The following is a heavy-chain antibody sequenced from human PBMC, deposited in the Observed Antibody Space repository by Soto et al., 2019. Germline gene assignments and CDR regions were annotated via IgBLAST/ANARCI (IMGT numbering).Heavy chain of an antibody. CDR2: ISGATSII. V-gene: IGHV3-48*01. CDR3: AREALGGYPFPSYYYYMDV. J-gene: IGHJ6*03. CDR1: GFSFSSYS. Sequence: GGSLRLSCAASGFSFSSYSMNWVRQAPGKGLEWVSYISGATSIIYYADSVKGRFTISRDNAKSSLYLQMNSLRAEDTAVYYCAREALGGYPFPSYYYYMDVWGKGSTVTVSS. D-gene: IGHD3-16*01.